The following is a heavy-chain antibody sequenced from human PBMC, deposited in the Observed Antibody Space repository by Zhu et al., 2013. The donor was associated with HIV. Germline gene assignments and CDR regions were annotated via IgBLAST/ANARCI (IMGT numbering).Heavy chain of an antibody. D-gene: IGHD2-15*01. V-gene: IGHV3-23*04. CDR2: ISGSGGST. J-gene: IGHJ1*01. Sequence: EVQLVEPGGGLIQPGGSLRLSGAASGFTFSSYAMSWVRQAPGKGLEWVSAISGSGGSTYYADSVKGRFTISRDNSKNTLYLQMNSLRAEDTAVYYCAKCRVGGAIRGSADHWGQGTLVTVSS. CDR1: GFTFSSYA. CDR3: AKCRVGGAIRGSADH.